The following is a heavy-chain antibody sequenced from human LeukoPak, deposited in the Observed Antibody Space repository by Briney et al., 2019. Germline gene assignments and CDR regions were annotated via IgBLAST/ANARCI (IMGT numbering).Heavy chain of an antibody. V-gene: IGHV1-2*02. CDR2: INPNNGGT. Sequence: ASVKVSCKASGYTFAGYNMHWVRQAPGQGLEWMGWINPNNGGTNYAQKFQGRVTMTRDTSISTAYMELSRLRSDDTAVYYCARDRGVDYCSGGSCSHYYYYMDVWGKGTTVTISS. D-gene: IGHD2-15*01. CDR3: ARDRGVDYCSGGSCSHYYYYMDV. CDR1: GYTFAGYN. J-gene: IGHJ6*03.